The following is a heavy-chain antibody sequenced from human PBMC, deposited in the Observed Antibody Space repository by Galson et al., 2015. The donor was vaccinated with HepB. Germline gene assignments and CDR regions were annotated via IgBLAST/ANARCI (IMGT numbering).Heavy chain of an antibody. Sequence: SETLSLTCTVSGGSISSSSYYWGWIRQPPGKGLEWIGSIYYSGSTYYNPSLKSRVTISVDTSKNQFSLKLSSVTAADTAVYYCARRDPGSLWPYYYYYYGMDVWGQGTTVTVSS. CDR3: ARRDPGSLWPYYYYYYGMDV. CDR1: GGSISSSSYY. CDR2: IYYSGST. D-gene: IGHD2-21*01. V-gene: IGHV4-39*01. J-gene: IGHJ6*02.